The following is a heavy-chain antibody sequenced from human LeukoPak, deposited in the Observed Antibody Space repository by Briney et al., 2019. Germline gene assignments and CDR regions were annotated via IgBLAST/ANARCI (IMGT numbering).Heavy chain of an antibody. J-gene: IGHJ4*02. CDR3: ARETGESYFDY. CDR2: ISSSSSYI. V-gene: IGHV3-21*01. D-gene: IGHD1-14*01. Sequence: GGSLRLSCAASGFTFSSYSMNWVRQAPGKGLEWVSSISSSSSYIYYADSVKGRFTISRDNAKNSLYLQMNSLRAEDTAVYYCARETGESYFDYWGQGTLVTVSS. CDR1: GFTFSSYS.